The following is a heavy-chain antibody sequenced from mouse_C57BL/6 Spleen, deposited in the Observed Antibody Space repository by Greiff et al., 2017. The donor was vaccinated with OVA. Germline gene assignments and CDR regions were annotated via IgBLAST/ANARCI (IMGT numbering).Heavy chain of an antibody. CDR3: AKNGYYYGSSDYAMDY. CDR2: IWSGGST. D-gene: IGHD1-1*01. CDR1: GFSLTSYG. J-gene: IGHJ4*01. Sequence: VKLMESGPGLVQPSQSLSIPCTVSGFSLTSYGVHWVRQPPGKGLEWLGVIWSGGSTDYNAAFISRLSISKDNSKSQVFFKMNSLQADDTAIYYCAKNGYYYGSSDYAMDYWGQGTSVTVSS. V-gene: IGHV2-4*01.